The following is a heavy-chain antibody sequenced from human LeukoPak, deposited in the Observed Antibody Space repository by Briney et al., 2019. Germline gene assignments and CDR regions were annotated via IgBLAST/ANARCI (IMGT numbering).Heavy chain of an antibody. J-gene: IGHJ4*02. CDR3: ARGGYYDILTGIDY. Sequence: GGSLRLSCAASGFTFSSYEMNWVRQAPGKGLEWVSYISNSGSTIYYADSVKGRFTISRDNAKNSLYLQMNSLRAEDTAVYYCARGGYYDILTGIDYWGQGTLVTVSS. CDR2: ISNSGSTI. CDR1: GFTFSSYE. D-gene: IGHD3-9*01. V-gene: IGHV3-48*03.